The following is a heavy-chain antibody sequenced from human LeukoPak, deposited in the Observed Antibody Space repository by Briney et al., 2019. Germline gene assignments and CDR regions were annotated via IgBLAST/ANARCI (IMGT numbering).Heavy chain of an antibody. Sequence: PSETLSLTCTVSGGSISSYYWSWIRQPPGKGLEWIGSIYYSGSTYYNPSLKSRVTISVDTSKNQFSLKLSSVTAADTAVYYCARLQSTIFGVVNWFDPWGQGTLVTVSS. CDR3: ARLQSTIFGVVNWFDP. CDR1: GGSISSYY. V-gene: IGHV4-59*04. J-gene: IGHJ5*02. D-gene: IGHD3-3*01. CDR2: IYYSGST.